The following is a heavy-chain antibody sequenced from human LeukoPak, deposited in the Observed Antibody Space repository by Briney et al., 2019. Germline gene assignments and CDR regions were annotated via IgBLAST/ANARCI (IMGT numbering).Heavy chain of an antibody. Sequence: GGSLRLSCAASGFTFSSYGMHWVRQAPGKGLGWVAVIWYDGSDKYYAESVKGRFTISRDNSKNTLYLQMDSLRAEDTAVYYCAKEPYSSSPEGYYFDYWGQGTLVTVSS. V-gene: IGHV3-33*06. J-gene: IGHJ4*02. D-gene: IGHD6-13*01. CDR2: IWYDGSDK. CDR1: GFTFSSYG. CDR3: AKEPYSSSPEGYYFDY.